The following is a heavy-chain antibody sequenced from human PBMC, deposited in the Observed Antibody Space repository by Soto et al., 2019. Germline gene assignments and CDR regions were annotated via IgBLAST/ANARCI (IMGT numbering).Heavy chain of an antibody. J-gene: IGHJ6*02. Sequence: LRLSCGASGFTFSSYGMHWVRQAPGKGLEWVAVISYDGSNKYYADSVKGRFTISRDNSKNTLYLQMNSLRAEDTAVYYCAKDPDYYGTTSMDVWGQGTTVTXS. CDR1: GFTFSSYG. CDR2: ISYDGSNK. D-gene: IGHD3-10*01. V-gene: IGHV3-30*18. CDR3: AKDPDYYGTTSMDV.